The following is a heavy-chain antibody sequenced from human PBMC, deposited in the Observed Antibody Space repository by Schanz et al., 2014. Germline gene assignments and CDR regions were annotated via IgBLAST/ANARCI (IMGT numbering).Heavy chain of an antibody. V-gene: IGHV3-64D*06. CDR1: GFTFSIYA. CDR2: ISHDGYST. D-gene: IGHD4-17*01. J-gene: IGHJ3*02. CDR3: ARKMKLGVYGGTGHDSLDI. Sequence: EVQLVESGGGLVQPGGSLRLSCSASGFTFSIYAMHWVRQAPGKGLEYVSAISHDGYSTYYADSVKGRFTISRDNSKNTLYLQMSSLTTEDTAVYYCARKMKLGVYGGTGHDSLDIWGQGTMVTVSS.